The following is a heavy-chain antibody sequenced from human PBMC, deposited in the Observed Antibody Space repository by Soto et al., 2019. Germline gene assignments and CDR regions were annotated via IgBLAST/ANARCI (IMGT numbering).Heavy chain of an antibody. D-gene: IGHD2-21*01. CDR3: ARCVVVPRDLYYGMDV. CDR2: IIPIFGTA. J-gene: IGHJ6*02. V-gene: IGHV1-69*13. CDR1: GYTFTSYG. Sequence: ASVKFSCKASGYTFTSYGISWVRQDPGQGLEWMGGIIPIFGTANYAQRFQGRVTITADGSTSTAYMELSSLRSEDTAVYYCARCVVVPRDLYYGMDVWGQGTTVTVSS.